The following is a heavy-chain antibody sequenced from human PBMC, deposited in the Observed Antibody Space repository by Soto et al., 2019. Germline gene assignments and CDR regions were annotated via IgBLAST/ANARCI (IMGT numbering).Heavy chain of an antibody. CDR3: AKDQYYYDSSGYYYLGAFDI. Sequence: GGSLRLSCAASGFTFSSYTMSWVRQAPGKGLEWVSAISGSCGSTYYADSVKGRFTISRDNSKNTLYLQMNSLRAEDTAVYYCAKDQYYYDSSGYYYLGAFDIWGHGTMVTSSS. V-gene: IGHV3-23*01. D-gene: IGHD3-22*01. CDR2: ISGSCGST. J-gene: IGHJ3*02. CDR1: GFTFSSYT.